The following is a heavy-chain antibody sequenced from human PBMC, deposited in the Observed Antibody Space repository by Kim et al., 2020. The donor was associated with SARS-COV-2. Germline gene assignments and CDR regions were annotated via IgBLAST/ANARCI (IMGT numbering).Heavy chain of an antibody. Sequence: TNTSPSFQGHVTISADKSISTAYLQWSSLKASDTAMYYCASWEQLVGFDPWGQGTLVTVSS. CDR2: T. CDR3: ASWEQLVGFDP. J-gene: IGHJ5*02. V-gene: IGHV5-10-1*01. D-gene: IGHD6-6*01.